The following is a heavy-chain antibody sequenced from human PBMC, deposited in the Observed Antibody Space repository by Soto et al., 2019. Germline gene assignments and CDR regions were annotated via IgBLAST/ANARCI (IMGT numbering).Heavy chain of an antibody. Sequence: ASVKVSCKASGDSFTRYGIAWARQAPGQGLEWMGWINTYNGNTNYAQNLQGRVTLTTDTSTSTAYMELTSLRSNDTAIYYCAMVDVYVTPSPQDVWGQRTTVTVSS. CDR3: AMVDVYVTPSPQDV. V-gene: IGHV1-18*01. J-gene: IGHJ6*02. D-gene: IGHD3-16*01. CDR1: GDSFTRYG. CDR2: INTYNGNT.